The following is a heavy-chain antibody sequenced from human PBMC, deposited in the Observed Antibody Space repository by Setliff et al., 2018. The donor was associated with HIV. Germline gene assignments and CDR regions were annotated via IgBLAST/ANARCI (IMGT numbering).Heavy chain of an antibody. J-gene: IGHJ3*02. V-gene: IGHV1-8*01. CDR1: GYTLSTYG. CDR3: ARGGGGYYYVGAVDI. D-gene: IGHD3-22*01. CDR2: ISAHSGYA. Sequence: ASVKVSCKASGYTLSTYGISWVRQAPGQGLEWMGWISAHSGYAKSAQKFQGRVTMTGNTSISTAYMELSSLRSEDTAVYYCARGGGGYYYVGAVDIWGQGTVVTVSS.